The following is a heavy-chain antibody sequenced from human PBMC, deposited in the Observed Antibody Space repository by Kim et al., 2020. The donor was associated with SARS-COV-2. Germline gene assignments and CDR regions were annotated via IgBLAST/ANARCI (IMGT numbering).Heavy chain of an antibody. V-gene: IGHV3-20*01. Sequence: TGYDRSVTGRITNSRNNAKNSLYLQMNSLRAEDTALYHCARAGAVDAFDIWGQGTMVTVSS. CDR2: T. J-gene: IGHJ3*02. D-gene: IGHD3-10*01. CDR3: ARAGAVDAFDI.